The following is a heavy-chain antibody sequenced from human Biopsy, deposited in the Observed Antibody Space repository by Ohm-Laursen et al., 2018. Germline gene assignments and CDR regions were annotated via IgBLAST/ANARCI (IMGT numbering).Heavy chain of an antibody. V-gene: IGHV3-30*18. Sequence: SLRLSCTASGFRFNSYGMHWVRQDPGKGLEWVAFISYDGSKKYYGDSVKGRFTISRDNSKNTLYLQMGSLRAADTAVYYCAKDLDYFDSSGYYVVDYWGQGSLVTVSS. D-gene: IGHD3-22*01. CDR1: GFRFNSYG. J-gene: IGHJ4*02. CDR2: ISYDGSKK. CDR3: AKDLDYFDSSGYYVVDY.